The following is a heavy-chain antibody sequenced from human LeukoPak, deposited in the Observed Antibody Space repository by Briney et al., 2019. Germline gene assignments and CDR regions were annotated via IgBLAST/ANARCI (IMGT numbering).Heavy chain of an antibody. D-gene: IGHD2-2*01. J-gene: IGHJ4*02. Sequence: SETLSLTCAVYGGSFSGYYWSWIRQPPGKGLEWIGEINHSGSTNYNPSLKSRVTISVDTSKNQFSLKLSSVTAADTAVYYCAIGYCCSTSCPSFDYWGQGTLVTVSS. V-gene: IGHV4-34*01. CDR3: AIGYCCSTSCPSFDY. CDR2: INHSGST. CDR1: GGSFSGYY.